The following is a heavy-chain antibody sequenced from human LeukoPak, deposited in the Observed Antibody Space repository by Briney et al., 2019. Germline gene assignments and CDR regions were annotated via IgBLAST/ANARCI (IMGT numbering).Heavy chain of an antibody. D-gene: IGHD1-26*01. V-gene: IGHV3-48*03. J-gene: IGHJ4*02. CDR2: ISSTGRTI. CDR1: GFTFSSYE. Sequence: GGSLRLSCAASGFTFSSYEMNWVRQAPGKGLEWVSYISSTGRTIYYADSVQGRFTISRDNAKNSLYLQRNSLRAEDTAVYYCARGTSGGYFDYWGQGTLVTVSS. CDR3: ARGTSGGYFDY.